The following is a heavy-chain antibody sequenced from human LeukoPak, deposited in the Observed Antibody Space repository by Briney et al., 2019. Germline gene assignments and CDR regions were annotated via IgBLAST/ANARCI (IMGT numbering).Heavy chain of an antibody. D-gene: IGHD3-3*01. CDR2: IYYSGST. CDR3: ARKVGGGYYFYAFDI. Sequence: SETLSLTCTVSGGSISSYYWSWIRQPPGKGREWIGYIYYSGSTNYNPSLKSRVTISVDTSKNQFSLKLSSVTAADTAVYYCARKVGGGYYFYAFDIWGQGTMVTVSS. V-gene: IGHV4-59*01. CDR1: GGSISSYY. J-gene: IGHJ3*02.